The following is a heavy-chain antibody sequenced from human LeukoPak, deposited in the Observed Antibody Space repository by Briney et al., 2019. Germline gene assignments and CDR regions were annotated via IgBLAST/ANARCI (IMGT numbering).Heavy chain of an antibody. CDR2: IQSKTDGGKT. CDR3: TTGIRGD. J-gene: IGHJ4*02. D-gene: IGHD3-3*02. CDR1: GFIVTNAW. Sequence: PGGSLRLSCAASGFIVTNAWMNWVRQAPGEGLEWVGRIQSKTDGGKTDYAAPVKGRFTTSRDDSKNTLYLQMNSLKTEDTAIYYCTTGIRGDWGQGTLVTVSS. V-gene: IGHV3-15*07.